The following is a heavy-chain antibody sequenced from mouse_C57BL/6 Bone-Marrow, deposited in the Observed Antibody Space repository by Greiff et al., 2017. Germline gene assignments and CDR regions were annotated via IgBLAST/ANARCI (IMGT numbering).Heavy chain of an antibody. Sequence: VKLMESGAELARPGASVKLSCKASGYTFTSYGISWVKQRTGQGLEWIGEIYPRSGNTYYNEKFKGKATLTADKSSSTAYMELRSLTSEDSAVYFCARRDGNYEGYYAMDYWGQGTSVTVSS. J-gene: IGHJ4*01. CDR3: ARRDGNYEGYYAMDY. V-gene: IGHV1-81*01. CDR1: GYTFTSYG. CDR2: IYPRSGNT. D-gene: IGHD2-1*01.